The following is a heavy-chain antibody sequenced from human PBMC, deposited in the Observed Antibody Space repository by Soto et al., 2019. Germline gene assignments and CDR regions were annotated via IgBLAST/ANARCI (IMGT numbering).Heavy chain of an antibody. CDR2: INPSGGST. D-gene: IGHD3-22*01. J-gene: IGHJ4*02. CDR1: GYTFTSYY. V-gene: IGHV1-46*03. Sequence: ASVKVSCKASGYTFTSYYMHWVRQAPGQGLEWMGIINPSGGSTSYAQKFQGRVTMTTDTSTSTAYMELRSLRSDDTAVYYCALNYYDSSGYLWGQGTLVTVSS. CDR3: ALNYYDSSGYL.